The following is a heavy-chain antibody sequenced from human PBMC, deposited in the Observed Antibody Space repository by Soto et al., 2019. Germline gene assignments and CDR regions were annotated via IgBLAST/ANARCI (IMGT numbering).Heavy chain of an antibody. CDR2: INAGNGNT. CDR1: GYTFTSYA. J-gene: IGHJ2*01. Sequence: ASVKVSCQASGYTFTSYAMHWVRQAPGQRLEWMGWINAGNGNTKYSQKFQGRVTITRDTSASTAYMELSSLRSEDTAVYYCARGGSLYWYFDLWGRGTLVTVS. V-gene: IGHV1-3*01. D-gene: IGHD1-26*01. CDR3: ARGGSLYWYFDL.